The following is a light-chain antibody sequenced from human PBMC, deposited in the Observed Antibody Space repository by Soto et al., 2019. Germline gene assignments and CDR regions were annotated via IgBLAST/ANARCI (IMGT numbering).Light chain of an antibody. CDR1: HSNIGGGYD. CDR3: QSYDNIWSGHV. V-gene: IGLV1-40*01. CDR2: NDV. Sequence: QSVLTQPPSVSGAPGLRVTISCTGTHSNIGGGYDVHWYQQLPETAPKLLIYNDVKRPSGVPDRFSGSKSGTSASLAITGLQAEDEADYYCQSYDNIWSGHVFGPGTKLTVL. J-gene: IGLJ1*01.